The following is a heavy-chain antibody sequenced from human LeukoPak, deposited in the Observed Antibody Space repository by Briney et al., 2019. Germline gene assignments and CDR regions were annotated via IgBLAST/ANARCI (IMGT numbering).Heavy chain of an antibody. V-gene: IGHV3-30*03. CDR3: AGQYCSSTSCYLNSYYFDY. J-gene: IGHJ4*02. Sequence: PGGSLRLSCAASGFIFSYYGLHWVRQAPGKGLEWVALISHDGSNKNYADSVKGRFTISRDNSKNTLYLQMNSLRAEDTAVYYCAGQYCSSTSCYLNSYYFDYWGQGTLVTVSS. D-gene: IGHD2-2*01. CDR2: ISHDGSNK. CDR1: GFIFSYYG.